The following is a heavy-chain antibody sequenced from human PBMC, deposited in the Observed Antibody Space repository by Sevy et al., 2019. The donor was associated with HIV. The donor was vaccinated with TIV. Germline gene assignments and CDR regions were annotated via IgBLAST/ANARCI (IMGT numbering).Heavy chain of an antibody. D-gene: IGHD3-22*01. CDR3: ARDLDYYDSSGXIDXGWFXP. CDR2: IYYSGST. CDR1: GGSISSYY. J-gene: IGHJ5*02. Sequence: SETLSLTCTVSGGSISSYYWSWIRQPPGKGLEWIGYIYYSGSTNYNPSLKSRVTISVDTSKNQFSLKLSSVTAADTXXXYCARDLDYYDSSGXIDXGWFXPWGQGTLVTVSS. V-gene: IGHV4-59*01.